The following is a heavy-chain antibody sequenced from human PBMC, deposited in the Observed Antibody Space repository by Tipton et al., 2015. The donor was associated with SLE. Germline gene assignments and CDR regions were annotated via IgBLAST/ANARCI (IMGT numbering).Heavy chain of an antibody. D-gene: IGHD6-13*01. V-gene: IGHV3-48*03. Sequence: LSLTCAASGFTFSSYEMNWVRQAPGKGLEWVSYISSSGSTIYYADSVKGRFTISRDNAKNSLYLQMNSLRAEDTAVYYCARESKGIAAAGPVYYFDYWGQGTLVTVSS. CDR3: ARESKGIAAAGPVYYFDY. J-gene: IGHJ4*02. CDR2: ISSSGSTI. CDR1: GFTFSSYE.